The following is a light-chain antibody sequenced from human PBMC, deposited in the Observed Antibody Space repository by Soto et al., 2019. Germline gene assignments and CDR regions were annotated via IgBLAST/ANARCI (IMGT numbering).Light chain of an antibody. Sequence: EIVLTQSPGTLSLSPGERVTLSCRASQSVSTYLAWYQHKPGQAPRLLIYDAFKRATGIPVRFSGSGSETDFTLTISSLEPEDFAVYFCQQRSNWPRYTFGQGTNLEIK. CDR3: QQRSNWPRYT. J-gene: IGKJ2*01. CDR1: QSVSTY. V-gene: IGKV3-11*01. CDR2: DAF.